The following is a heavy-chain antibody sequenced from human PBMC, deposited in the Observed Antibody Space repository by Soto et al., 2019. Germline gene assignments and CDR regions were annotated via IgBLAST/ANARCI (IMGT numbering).Heavy chain of an antibody. CDR3: AKGLIIGRGYWSGGSCFSDY. V-gene: IGHV3-30*18. J-gene: IGHJ4*02. D-gene: IGHD2-15*01. CDR1: GFTFSSYG. CDR2: ISYDGSNK. Sequence: QVQLVESGGGVVQPGRSLRLSCAASGFTFSSYGMHWVRQAPGKGLEWVAVISYDGSNKYYADSVKGRFTISRDNSKNSLSLQMNSLRAEGTAAYYCAKGLIIGRGYWSGGSCFSDYWGQGTLVTVSS.